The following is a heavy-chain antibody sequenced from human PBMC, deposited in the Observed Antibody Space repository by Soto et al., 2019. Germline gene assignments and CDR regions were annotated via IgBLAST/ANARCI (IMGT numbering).Heavy chain of an antibody. D-gene: IGHD4-17*01. J-gene: IGHJ4*02. CDR1: GFTFSTYP. V-gene: IGHV3-30*14. CDR3: ASDAVENDYESNPGDYFAY. Sequence: QVQLVESGGGVVQPGRSLRLSCAASGFTFSTYPMHWVRQAPGKGLERVAIISHDGSDKYYADSVKGRFTISRDNSKYRLYLQINSLRAEDTAVYYCASDAVENDYESNPGDYFAYWGQGTRVTVSS. CDR2: ISHDGSDK.